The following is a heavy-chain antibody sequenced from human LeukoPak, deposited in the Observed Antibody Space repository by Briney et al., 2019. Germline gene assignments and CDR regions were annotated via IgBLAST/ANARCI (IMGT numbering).Heavy chain of an antibody. V-gene: IGHV4-31*03. J-gene: IGHJ3*02. CDR2: IYYSGST. Sequence: SQTLSLTCTVSGGSISSGGYYWSRIRQHPGKGLEWIGYIYYSGSTFYNPSLKSRVTISVDTSKNQFSLKLSSVTAADTAVYYCARVTPDYYDSSGYQSDAFDIWGQGTMVTVSS. D-gene: IGHD3-22*01. CDR3: ARVTPDYYDSSGYQSDAFDI. CDR1: GGSISSGGYY.